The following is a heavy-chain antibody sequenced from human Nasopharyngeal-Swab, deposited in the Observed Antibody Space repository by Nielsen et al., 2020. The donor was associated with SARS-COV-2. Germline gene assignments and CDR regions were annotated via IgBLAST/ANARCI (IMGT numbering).Heavy chain of an antibody. V-gene: IGHV4-59*01. D-gene: IGHD6-13*01. CDR1: GDSINSYY. J-gene: IGHJ5*02. Sequence: SETLSLTCTVSGDSINSYYWSWIRQPPGKGLEWIGYIYYSGSTNYNPSLKSRVTISVDTSKNQFSLKLSSVTAADTAVYYCARAGGIIGSWYSQSDDWFDPWGQGTLVTVSS. CDR2: IYYSGST. CDR3: ARAGGIIGSWYSQSDDWFDP.